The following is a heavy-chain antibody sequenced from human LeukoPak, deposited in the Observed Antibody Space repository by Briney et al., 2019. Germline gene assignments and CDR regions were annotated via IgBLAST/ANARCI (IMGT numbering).Heavy chain of an antibody. Sequence: GGSPRLSCAASGFTFSSYAMSWVRQAAGKGLEWVSAISGSGGSTYYADSVKGRFTISRDNSKNTLYLQMNSLRAEDTAVYYCTRIMEWLLKGWGQGTLVTVSS. CDR1: GFTFSSYA. J-gene: IGHJ4*02. CDR3: TRIMEWLLKG. D-gene: IGHD3-3*01. V-gene: IGHV3-23*01. CDR2: ISGSGGST.